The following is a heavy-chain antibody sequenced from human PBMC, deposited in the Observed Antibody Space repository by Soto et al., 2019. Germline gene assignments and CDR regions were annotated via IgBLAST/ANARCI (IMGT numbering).Heavy chain of an antibody. Sequence: ASVKVSCKASGYTFTSYGISWVRQAPGQGLEWMGWISAYNGNTNYAQKLQGRVTMTTDTSTSTAYMELRSLRSDDTAVYYCERVSAHIVVVVAATYDYWGQGTLVTVSS. V-gene: IGHV1-18*01. CDR2: ISAYNGNT. CDR1: GYTFTSYG. CDR3: ERVSAHIVVVVAATYDY. D-gene: IGHD2-15*01. J-gene: IGHJ4*02.